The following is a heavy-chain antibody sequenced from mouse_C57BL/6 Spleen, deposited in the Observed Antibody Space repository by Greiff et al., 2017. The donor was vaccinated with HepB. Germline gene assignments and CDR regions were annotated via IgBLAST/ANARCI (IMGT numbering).Heavy chain of an antibody. CDR1: GYSITSGYY. J-gene: IGHJ4*01. Sequence: DVKLQESGPGLVKPSQSLSLTCSVTGYSITSGYYWNWIRQFPGNKLEWMGYISYDGSNNYNPSLKNRISITRDTSKNQFFLKLNSVTTEDTATYYCAREDTTVVALYYYAMDYWGQGTSVTVSS. V-gene: IGHV3-6*01. CDR2: ISYDGSN. D-gene: IGHD1-1*01. CDR3: AREDTTVVALYYYAMDY.